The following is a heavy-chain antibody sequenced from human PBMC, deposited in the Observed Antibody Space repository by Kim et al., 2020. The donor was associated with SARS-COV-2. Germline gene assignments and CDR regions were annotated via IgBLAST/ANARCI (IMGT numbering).Heavy chain of an antibody. V-gene: IGHV3-74*01. Sequence: GGSLRLSCAASGFTFSSYWMHWVRQAPGKGLVWVSRINSDGSSTSYADSVKGRFTISRDNAKNTLYLQMNSLRAEDTAVYYCARDHPVLLWFGEPSEYYFDYWGQGTLVTVSS. CDR2: INSDGSST. D-gene: IGHD3-10*01. J-gene: IGHJ4*02. CDR3: ARDHPVLLWFGEPSEYYFDY. CDR1: GFTFSSYW.